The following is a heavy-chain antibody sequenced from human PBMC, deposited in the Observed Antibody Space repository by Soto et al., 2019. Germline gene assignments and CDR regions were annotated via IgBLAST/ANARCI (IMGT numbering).Heavy chain of an antibody. CDR3: AKDLGYSSMNGY. J-gene: IGHJ4*02. Sequence: EVQLLESGGGLVQPGGSLRLSCAASGFTFSSYAMSWVRQAPGKGLEWVSAISGSGGSTYYADSVKGRFTISRDNSKNTLYLQMNSLRAEDMAVYYCAKDLGYSSMNGYWGQGTLVTVSS. CDR1: GFTFSSYA. D-gene: IGHD6-19*01. CDR2: ISGSGGST. V-gene: IGHV3-23*01.